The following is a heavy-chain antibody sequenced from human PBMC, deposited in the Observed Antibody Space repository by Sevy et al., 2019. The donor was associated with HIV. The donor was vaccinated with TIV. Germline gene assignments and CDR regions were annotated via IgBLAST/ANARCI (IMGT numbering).Heavy chain of an antibody. CDR1: GFTFRTYA. CDR3: AKWGDHDFWSSYSYFDY. CDR2: ISGSDST. Sequence: GGSLRLSCTASGFTFRTYAMSWVRQAPGKGLHWVSGKGLEWVSAISGSDSTYYADSVKGRFTISRDNSKNTVYLQMNSLRAEDTAVYYCAKWGDHDFWSSYSYFDYWGQRALVTVSS. J-gene: IGHJ4*02. D-gene: IGHD3-3*01. V-gene: IGHV3-23*01.